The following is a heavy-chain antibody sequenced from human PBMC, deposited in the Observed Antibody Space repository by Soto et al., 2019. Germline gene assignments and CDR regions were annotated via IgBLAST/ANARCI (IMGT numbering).Heavy chain of an antibody. CDR1: GFNLSHPW. V-gene: IGHV3-15*01. J-gene: IGHJ4*02. CDR2: IKSKTDGGTA. Sequence: GSLRLSCVASGFNLSHPWMTWVRQAAGKGLEWVGRIKSKTDGGTADYAAPVKGRATISRDDSKNTVYLQMNSLKTEDTAVYYCTTGIYYDILTGYHNVAYWGQGALVTVSS. CDR3: TTGIYYDILTGYHNVAY. D-gene: IGHD3-9*01.